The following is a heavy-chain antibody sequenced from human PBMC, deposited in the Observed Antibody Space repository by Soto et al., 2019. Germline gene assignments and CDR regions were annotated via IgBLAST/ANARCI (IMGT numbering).Heavy chain of an antibody. CDR1: GFTVSSNY. J-gene: IGHJ6*02. V-gene: IGHV3-53*04. CDR3: ARSTGLGATKPPGYYYGMDV. CDR2: IYSGGST. D-gene: IGHD5-12*01. Sequence: EVQLVESGGGLVQPGGSLRLSCAASGFTVSSNYMSWVRQAPGKGLEWVSVIYSGGSTYYADSVKGRFTISRHNSKNTLYLQMNSLRAEDTAVYYCARSTGLGATKPPGYYYGMDVWGQGTTVTVSS.